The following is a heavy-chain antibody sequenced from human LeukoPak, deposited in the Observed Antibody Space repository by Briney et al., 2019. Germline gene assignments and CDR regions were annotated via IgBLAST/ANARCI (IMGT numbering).Heavy chain of an antibody. V-gene: IGHV3-11*06. Sequence: GGSLRLSCAASGFTFSDYYMSWIRQAPGKGLEWVSYISSSSSYTNYADFVKGRFTISRDNAKNSLYLQMNSLRAEDTAVYYCARDGRSGPNWFDPWGQGTLVTVSS. CDR1: GFTFSDYY. D-gene: IGHD7-27*01. CDR2: ISSSSSYT. CDR3: ARDGRSGPNWFDP. J-gene: IGHJ5*02.